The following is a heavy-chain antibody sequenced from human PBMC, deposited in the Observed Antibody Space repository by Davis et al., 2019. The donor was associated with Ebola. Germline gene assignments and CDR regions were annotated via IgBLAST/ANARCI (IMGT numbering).Heavy chain of an antibody. CDR1: GGSITSGSYF. J-gene: IGHJ4*02. D-gene: IGHD6-19*01. CDR3: AKSLSTSGHDY. V-gene: IGHV4-31*03. CDR2: IYYSGST. Sequence: SETLSLTCTVSGGSITSGSYFWGWARQPPGKGLEWIGYIYYSGSTYYNPSLKSRVTISVDTSKNQFSLKLSSVTAADTAVYYCAKSLSTSGHDYWGQGTLVTVSS.